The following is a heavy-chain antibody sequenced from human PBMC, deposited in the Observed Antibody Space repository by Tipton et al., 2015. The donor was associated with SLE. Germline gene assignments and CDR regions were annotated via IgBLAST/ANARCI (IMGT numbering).Heavy chain of an antibody. J-gene: IGHJ4*02. CDR1: GDSINHTY. CDR2: ISSSGST. CDR3: ARDKPPYSCLDY. Sequence: TLSLTCSVSGDSINHTYWSWIRQPPGKGLEWIGFISSSGSTSYNPSLKSRLTLSLDTSKNLFSLKLASVTAADTAIYYCARDKPPYSCLDYWGQGTLVTVSS. V-gene: IGHV4-59*01. D-gene: IGHD2-2*01.